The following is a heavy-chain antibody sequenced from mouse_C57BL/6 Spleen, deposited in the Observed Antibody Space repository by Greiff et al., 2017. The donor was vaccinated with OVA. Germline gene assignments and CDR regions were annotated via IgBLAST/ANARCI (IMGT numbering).Heavy chain of an antibody. CDR1: GFTFSSYA. J-gene: IGHJ2*01. CDR3: ARGGTLGDFDY. Sequence: EVQGVESGGGLVKPGGSLKLSCAASGFTFSSYAMSWVRQTPEKRLEWVATISDGGSYTYYPDNVKGRFTISRDNAKNNLYLQMSPLKSEDTAMYYCARGGTLGDFDYWGQGTTLTVSS. CDR2: ISDGGSYT. V-gene: IGHV5-4*01. D-gene: IGHD3-3*01.